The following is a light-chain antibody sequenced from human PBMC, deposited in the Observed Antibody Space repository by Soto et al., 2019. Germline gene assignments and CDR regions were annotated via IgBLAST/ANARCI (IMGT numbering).Light chain of an antibody. J-gene: IGKJ1*01. CDR3: QQFHNWPRT. Sequence: EIVMTQSPATLSVSPGERATLSCGASQSIDSNLVWYQQRPGQAPRLLIYGASTRATGVPARFGGSGSGTEFTLTISSLQSEDSAVYYCQQFHNWPRTFGQGTKV. CDR1: QSIDSN. V-gene: IGKV3D-15*01. CDR2: GAS.